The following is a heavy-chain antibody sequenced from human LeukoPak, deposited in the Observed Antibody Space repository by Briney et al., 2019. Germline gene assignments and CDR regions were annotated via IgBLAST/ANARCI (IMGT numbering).Heavy chain of an antibody. Sequence: SETLSLTCTVSGYSISSGYYWGWIRQPPGKGLEWIGSIYHSGSTYYNPSLKSRVTISVDTSKNQFSLKLSSVTAADTAVYYCARDLGSGSYLFDIWGQGTMVTVSS. V-gene: IGHV4-38-2*02. CDR2: IYHSGST. D-gene: IGHD3-10*01. CDR3: ARDLGSGSYLFDI. CDR1: GYSISSGYY. J-gene: IGHJ3*02.